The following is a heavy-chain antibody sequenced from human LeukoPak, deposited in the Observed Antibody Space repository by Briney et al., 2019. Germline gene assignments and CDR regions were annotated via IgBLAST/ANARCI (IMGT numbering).Heavy chain of an antibody. CDR1: GFTVSSNY. D-gene: IGHD6-19*01. Sequence: GGSLRLSCAASGFTVSSNYMSWVRQAPGKGLEWVSVIYSGGSTYYADSVKGRFTISRDNSKNTLYLQMNSLRAEDTAVYYCARSTVAEPFDYWGQGTLVTVSS. J-gene: IGHJ4*02. V-gene: IGHV3-53*01. CDR2: IYSGGST. CDR3: ARSTVAEPFDY.